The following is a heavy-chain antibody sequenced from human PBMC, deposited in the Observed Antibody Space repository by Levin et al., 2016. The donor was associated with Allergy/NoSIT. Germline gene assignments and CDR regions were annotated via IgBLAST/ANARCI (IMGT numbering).Heavy chain of an antibody. CDR1: GFTFSDYY. CDR2: ISSSGSTI. Sequence: GESLKISCAASGFTFSDYYMSWIRQAPGKGLEWVSYISSSGSTIYYADSVKGRFTISRDNAKNSLYLQMNSLRAEDTAVYYCAREGQGYSSSSVAFDIWGQGTMVTVSS. CDR3: AREGQGYSSSSVAFDI. J-gene: IGHJ3*02. V-gene: IGHV3-11*01. D-gene: IGHD6-6*01.